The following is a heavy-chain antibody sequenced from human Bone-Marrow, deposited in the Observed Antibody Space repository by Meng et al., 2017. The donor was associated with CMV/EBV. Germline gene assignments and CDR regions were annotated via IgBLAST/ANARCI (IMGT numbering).Heavy chain of an antibody. V-gene: IGHV5-10-1*01. D-gene: IGHD2-2*01. CDR2: IDPSDSYT. CDR1: GYSITGYG. CDR3: ARRICSSTSCPYDY. Sequence: SGYSITGYGISWVRQMPGKGLEWMGRIDPSDSYTNYSPSFQGHVTISADKSISTAYLQWSSLKASDTAMYYCARRICSSTSCPYDYWGQGTLVTVSS. J-gene: IGHJ4*02.